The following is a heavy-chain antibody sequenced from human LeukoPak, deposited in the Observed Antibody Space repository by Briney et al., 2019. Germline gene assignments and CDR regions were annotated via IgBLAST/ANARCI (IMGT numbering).Heavy chain of an antibody. CDR3: ARDSCSSTSCYNYFDY. J-gene: IGHJ4*02. CDR2: MNPNSGNT. V-gene: IGHV1-8*01. Sequence: GASVKVPCKASGYTFTSYDINWVRQATGQGLEWMGWMNPNSGNTGYAQKFQGRVTMTRNTSISTAYMELSSLRSEDTAVYYCARDSCSSTSCYNYFDYWGQGTLVTVSS. CDR1: GYTFTSYD. D-gene: IGHD2-2*02.